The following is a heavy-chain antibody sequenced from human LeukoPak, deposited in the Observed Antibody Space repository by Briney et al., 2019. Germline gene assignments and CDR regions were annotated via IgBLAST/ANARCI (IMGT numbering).Heavy chain of an antibody. J-gene: IGHJ6*02. D-gene: IGHD3-16*02. CDR1: GFTFSTYA. Sequence: GGSLGLSCAASGFTFSTYAMSWVRQAPGKGLEWVSGISGTGVSSYYADSVKGRFTISRDNSNNTLYLQMNSLRGEDTAIYYCAKSEISIVAYFYYGMDVWGQGTTVTVSS. CDR2: ISGTGVSS. CDR3: AKSEISIVAYFYYGMDV. V-gene: IGHV3-23*01.